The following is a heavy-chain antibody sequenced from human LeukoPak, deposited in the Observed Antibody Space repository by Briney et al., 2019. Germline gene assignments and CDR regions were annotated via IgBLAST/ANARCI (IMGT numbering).Heavy chain of an antibody. J-gene: IGHJ6*03. Sequence: PSETLSLTCTVSGGSISSSSYYWGWIRQPPGKGLEWIGSIYYSGSTYYNPSLKSRVTISVDTSKNQFSLKLSSVTAADTAVYYCARDPGSSGWYRRSYYYMDVWGKGTTVTVSS. CDR3: ARDPGSSGWYRRSYYYMDV. CDR1: GGSISSSSYY. CDR2: IYYSGST. V-gene: IGHV4-39*07. D-gene: IGHD6-19*01.